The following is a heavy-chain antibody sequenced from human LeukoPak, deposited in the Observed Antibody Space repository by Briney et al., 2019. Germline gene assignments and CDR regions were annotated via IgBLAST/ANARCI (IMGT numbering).Heavy chain of an antibody. CDR3: ARHISGYYGSSPIFDY. CDR1: GGSISHYY. Sequence: SETLSLTCTVSGGSISHYYWSWIRQPPGKELDWIGYVYSSGSTNYNTSLKSRVSISGDTSKNQFSLKLSSVTAADTAVYYCARHISGYYGSSPIFDYWGQGTLVTVSS. J-gene: IGHJ4*02. V-gene: IGHV4-59*01. CDR2: VYSSGST. D-gene: IGHD3-22*01.